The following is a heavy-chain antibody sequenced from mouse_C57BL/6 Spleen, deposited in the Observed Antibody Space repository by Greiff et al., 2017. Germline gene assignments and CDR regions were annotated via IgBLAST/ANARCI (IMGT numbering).Heavy chain of an antibody. CDR1: GFTFSDYG. Sequence: EVKLVESGGGLVKPGGSLKLSCAASGFTFSDYGMHWVRQAPEKGLEWVAYISSVSSTIYYADTVKGRFTISRDNAKNTLFLQMTSLRSEDTAMYYCARPNYSNYVAYWGQGTLVTVSA. J-gene: IGHJ3*01. CDR3: ARPNYSNYVAY. D-gene: IGHD2-5*01. CDR2: ISSVSSTI. V-gene: IGHV5-17*01.